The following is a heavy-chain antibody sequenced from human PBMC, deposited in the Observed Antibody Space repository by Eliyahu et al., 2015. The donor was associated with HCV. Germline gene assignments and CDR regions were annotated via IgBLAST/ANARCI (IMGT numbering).Heavy chain of an antibody. CDR1: RFTFRSYS. CDR3: ATSKVAADPNLDN. Sequence: EVQLVESGGGLVKPGGSLRXSXAASRFTFRSYSXNWVRQAPGKGLEWVSSMSSNSVYIHYASSVKGRFTIPRDNAKNSLYLQMNSLTVEDTAVYYCATSKVAADPNLDNWGQGTLVTVSS. D-gene: IGHD2-2*01. J-gene: IGHJ4*02. V-gene: IGHV3-21*06. CDR2: MSSNSVYI.